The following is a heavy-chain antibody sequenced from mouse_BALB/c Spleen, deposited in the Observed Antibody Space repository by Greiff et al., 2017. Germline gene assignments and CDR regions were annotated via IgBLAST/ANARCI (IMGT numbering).Heavy chain of an antibody. D-gene: IGHD1-2*01. V-gene: IGHV1-80*01. CDR3: ARATTATMDY. CDR1: GYAFSSYW. CDR2: IYPGDGDT. J-gene: IGHJ4*01. Sequence: QVQLQQSGAELVRPGSSVKISCKASGYAFSSYWMNWVKQRPGQGLEWIRQIYPGDGDTNYNGKFKGKATLTADKSSSTAYMQLSSLTSEDSAVYFCARATTATMDYWGQGTSVTVSS.